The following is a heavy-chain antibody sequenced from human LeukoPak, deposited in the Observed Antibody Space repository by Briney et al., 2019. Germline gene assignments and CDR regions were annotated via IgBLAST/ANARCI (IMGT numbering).Heavy chain of an antibody. J-gene: IGHJ4*02. CDR2: IYYSGST. Sequence: SETLSLTCTVSGGSISSGDYYWSWIRQPPGKGLEWIGYIYYSGSTYYNPSLKSRVTISVDTSKNQFSLKLSSVTAADRAVYYCASLYYYDSSGYYHSDYWGQGTLVTVSS. V-gene: IGHV4-30-4*08. CDR3: ASLYYYDSSGYYHSDY. D-gene: IGHD3-22*01. CDR1: GGSISSGDYY.